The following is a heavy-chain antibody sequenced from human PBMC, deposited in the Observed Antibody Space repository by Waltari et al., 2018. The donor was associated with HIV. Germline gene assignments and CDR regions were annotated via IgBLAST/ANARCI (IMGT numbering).Heavy chain of an antibody. J-gene: IGHJ6*02. Sequence: VQLQQSGPGLVRPSETLSLTSTVSGGSMHDYYWNWIRTPAGKGLEWIGRFFNSGRTNYTTSLKSRLTMSVDTSKNQFSLKLTSVTDADTAVYYCARATEKYCKSGSCYPFDAIGVWGQGTTVAVSS. CDR3: ARATEKYCKSGSCYPFDAIGV. D-gene: IGHD2-2*01. CDR2: FFNSGRT. V-gene: IGHV4-4*07. CDR1: GGSMHDYY.